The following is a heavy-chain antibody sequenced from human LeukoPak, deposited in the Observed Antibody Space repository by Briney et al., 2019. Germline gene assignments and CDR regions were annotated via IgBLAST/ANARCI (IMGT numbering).Heavy chain of an antibody. J-gene: IGHJ3*02. D-gene: IGHD6-13*01. CDR3: ARVEQQLAGAVYI. V-gene: IGHV4-30-4*01. CDR1: AGSISSGDYY. CDR2: IYYSGST. Sequence: SPTQSPTCPVAAGSISSGDYYWSWIREPPGKGLEWFGYIYYSGSTYYNPSLKSRVTISVDTSKNQFSLKLSSVTAADTAVYYCARVEQQLAGAVYIWCQGTIVAVAS.